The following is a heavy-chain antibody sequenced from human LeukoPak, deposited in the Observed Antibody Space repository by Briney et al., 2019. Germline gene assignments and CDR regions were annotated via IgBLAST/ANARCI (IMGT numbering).Heavy chain of an antibody. CDR3: ARSASGYDA. V-gene: IGHV3-74*01. CDR2: IDDDGAGT. D-gene: IGHD5-12*01. CDR1: GFPFSGYW. Sequence: TGGSLRLSCAASGFPFSGYWMHWVRQAPGKGLVWVSRIDDDGAGTTYADSVKGRFTIPRDNAKNTLYLQMNSLRVEDTAVYYCARSASGYDAWGQGTLVTVSS. J-gene: IGHJ5*02.